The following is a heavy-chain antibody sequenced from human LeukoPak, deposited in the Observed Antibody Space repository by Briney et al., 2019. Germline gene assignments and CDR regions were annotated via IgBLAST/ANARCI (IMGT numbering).Heavy chain of an antibody. Sequence: QTRGSLRLSCAASGFTFSSYEMNWVRQAPGKGLEWVSYISSSGSTIYYADSVKGRFTISRDNAKNMLYLQMNSLRAEDTAVYYCVNYGWGRPAWGQGTLVTVSS. V-gene: IGHV3-48*03. J-gene: IGHJ4*02. CDR3: VNYGWGRPA. CDR1: GFTFSSYE. CDR2: ISSSGSTI. D-gene: IGHD3-10*01.